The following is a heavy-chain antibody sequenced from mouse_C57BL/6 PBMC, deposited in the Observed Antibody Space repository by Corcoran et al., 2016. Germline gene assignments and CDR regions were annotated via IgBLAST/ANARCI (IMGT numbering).Heavy chain of an antibody. CDR1: GYTFTDYY. V-gene: IGHV1-76*01. CDR3: ARSYDGYYADWFAY. CDR2: IYPGSGNT. Sequence: QVQLKQSGAELVRPGASVKLSCKASGYTFTDYYINWVKQRPGQGLEWIARIYPGSGNTYYNEKFKGKVTLTAEKSSSTAYMQLSSLTSADSAVYFCARSYDGYYADWFAYWGQGTLVTVSA. J-gene: IGHJ3*01. D-gene: IGHD2-3*01.